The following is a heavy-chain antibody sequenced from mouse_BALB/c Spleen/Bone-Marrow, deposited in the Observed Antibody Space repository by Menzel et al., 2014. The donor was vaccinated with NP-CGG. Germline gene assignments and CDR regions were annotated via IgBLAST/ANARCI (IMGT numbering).Heavy chain of an antibody. CDR2: VSPDSSTI. V-gene: IGHV4-1*02. CDR1: GFDFSRYW. Sequence: EVKVEESGGGLVQPGGSLKLSCAASGFDFSRYWMSWVRQAPGKGLEWIGEVSPDSSTINYTPSLKDKFIISRDNAKNPLYLQMSKVRSEDTALYYCARPDYYGSSSWFTYWGQGTLVTVSA. J-gene: IGHJ3*01. CDR3: ARPDYYGSSSWFTY. D-gene: IGHD1-1*01.